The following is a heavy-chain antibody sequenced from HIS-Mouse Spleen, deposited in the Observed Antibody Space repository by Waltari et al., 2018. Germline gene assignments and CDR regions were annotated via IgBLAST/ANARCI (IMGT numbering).Heavy chain of an antibody. D-gene: IGHD3-10*01. J-gene: IGHJ4*02. CDR3: ARDPPLTFGSFDY. Sequence: EVQLVESGGGLVKPGGSLRLSCAASGFTFSSYSMNWVRQAPGKGLEWVSSISSSSSYIYYADSVKGRFTISRDNAKNSLYLQMNSLRAEDTAVYYCARDPPLTFGSFDYWGQGTLVTVSS. V-gene: IGHV3-21*01. CDR1: GFTFSSYS. CDR2: ISSSSSYI.